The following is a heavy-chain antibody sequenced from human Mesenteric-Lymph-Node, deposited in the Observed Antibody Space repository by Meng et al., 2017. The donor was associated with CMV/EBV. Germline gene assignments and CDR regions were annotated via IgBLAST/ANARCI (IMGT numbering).Heavy chain of an antibody. CDR1: GFSFRSYD. D-gene: IGHD2-2*02. CDR2: ISDSGGSA. V-gene: IGHV3-23*01. Sequence: GESLKISCAASGFSFRSYDMSWVRQAPGKGLEWVSTISDSGGSAYYADSVKGRFTISRDNSQNTLYLQMNSLRAEDTAVYYCARGLVAVVSDVILWGQGTLVTVSS. CDR3: ARGLVAVVSDVIL. J-gene: IGHJ4*02.